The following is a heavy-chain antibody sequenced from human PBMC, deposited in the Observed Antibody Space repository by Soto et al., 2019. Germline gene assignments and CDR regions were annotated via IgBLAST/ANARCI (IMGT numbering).Heavy chain of an antibody. Sequence: QLQLQESGPGLVKPSETLSLTCTVSGGSISSSSYYWGWIRQPPGKGLEWTGSIDYSGSSYYNPSLKRRVTISIDTSQTQCSLKLSSVTLADTAVYYCASERLESRIGWDWGQGTLVTVSS. V-gene: IGHV4-39*01. CDR1: GGSISSSSYY. CDR2: IDYSGSS. D-gene: IGHD3-3*01. J-gene: IGHJ4*02. CDR3: ASERLESRIGWD.